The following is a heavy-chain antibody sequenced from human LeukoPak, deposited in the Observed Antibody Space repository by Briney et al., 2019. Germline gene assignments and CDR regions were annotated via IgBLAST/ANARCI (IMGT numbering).Heavy chain of an antibody. J-gene: IGHJ5*02. V-gene: IGHV4-31*03. CDR3: ARVPWGSSKYCSGGSCYPTDPWFDP. Sequence: PSQTLSLTCTVSGGSISSGGYYWSWIRQHPGKGLEWIGYIYYSGSTYYNPSLKSRVTISVDTSKNQFSLKLSSVTAADTAVYYCARVPWGSSKYCSGGSCYPTDPWFDPWGQGTLVTVSS. CDR2: IYYSGST. D-gene: IGHD2-15*01. CDR1: GGSISSGGYY.